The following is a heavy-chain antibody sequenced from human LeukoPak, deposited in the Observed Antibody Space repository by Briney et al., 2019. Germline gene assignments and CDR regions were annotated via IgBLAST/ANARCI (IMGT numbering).Heavy chain of an antibody. CDR1: GGTFSSYA. CDR3: AKGRSQNQWLVPTDY. V-gene: IGHV1-69*04. Sequence: ASVKVSCKASGGTFSSYAISWVRQAPGQGLEWMGRIIPILGIANYAQKFQGRVTITADKSTSTAYMELNSLRAEDTAVYYCAKGRSQNQWLVPTDYWGQGTLVTVSS. CDR2: IIPILGIA. J-gene: IGHJ4*02. D-gene: IGHD6-19*01.